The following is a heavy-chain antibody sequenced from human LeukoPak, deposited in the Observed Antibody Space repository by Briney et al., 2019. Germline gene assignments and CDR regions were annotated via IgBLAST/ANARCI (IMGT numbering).Heavy chain of an antibody. Sequence: GGSLRLSCAASGFTFSSYAMSWVRQAPGKGLEWVSGISDSGGTTNYADSVKGRFTMSRDNSKNTLYLQLNSLRAEDTAVYYCAKVSGYCTNGVCFSYYWGQGTLVTVSS. CDR2: ISDSGGTT. V-gene: IGHV3-23*01. D-gene: IGHD2-8*01. CDR3: AKVSGYCTNGVCFSYY. J-gene: IGHJ4*02. CDR1: GFTFSSYA.